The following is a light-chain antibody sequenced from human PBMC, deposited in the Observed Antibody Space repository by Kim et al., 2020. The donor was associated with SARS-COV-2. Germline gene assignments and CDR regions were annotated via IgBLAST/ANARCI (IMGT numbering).Light chain of an antibody. J-gene: IGLJ3*02. V-gene: IGLV1-47*01. Sequence: ELTQPPSASGTPGQRVTISCSGSSSNIGSNYVYWYQQVPGTAPKLLIHRNNQRPSGVPDRFSGSKSGTSASLAISGLRSEDEADYYCAAWDDSLSGWVFGGGTQLTVL. CDR3: AAWDDSLSGWV. CDR2: RNN. CDR1: SSNIGSNY.